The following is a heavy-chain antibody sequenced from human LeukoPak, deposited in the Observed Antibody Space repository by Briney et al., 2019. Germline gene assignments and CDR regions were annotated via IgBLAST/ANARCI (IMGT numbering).Heavy chain of an antibody. Sequence: GGSLRLSCAASGFTFSSYSMNWVRQAPGKGLEWVSSISSSSSYIYYADSVKGRFTISRDNAKNSLYLQMNSLRAEDTAVYYCAMWGYSSEMGGYYYYYMDVWGKGTTVTVSS. CDR1: GFTFSSYS. V-gene: IGHV3-21*01. D-gene: IGHD5-18*01. CDR3: AMWGYSSEMGGYYYYYMDV. CDR2: ISSSSSYI. J-gene: IGHJ6*03.